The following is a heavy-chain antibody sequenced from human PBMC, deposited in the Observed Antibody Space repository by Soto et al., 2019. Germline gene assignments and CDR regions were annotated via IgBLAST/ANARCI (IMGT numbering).Heavy chain of an antibody. V-gene: IGHV3-74*01. Sequence: GGSLRLSCAASGFTFSSYWMHWVRQAPGEGLVWVSRINSDGSSTSYADSVKGRFTISRDNAKNTLYLQMNSLRAEDTAVYYCARVGGELWFSGHYFDYWGQGTLVTVSS. CDR3: ARVGGELWFSGHYFDY. J-gene: IGHJ4*02. CDR2: INSDGSST. CDR1: GFTFSSYW. D-gene: IGHD5-18*01.